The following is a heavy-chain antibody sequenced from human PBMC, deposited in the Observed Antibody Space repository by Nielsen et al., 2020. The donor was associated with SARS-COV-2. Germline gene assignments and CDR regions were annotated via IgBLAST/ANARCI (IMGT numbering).Heavy chain of an antibody. V-gene: IGHV3-33*01. CDR1: GFTFSSYG. CDR2: IWYDGSNK. CDR3: ASMVTPHYGMDV. J-gene: IGHJ6*02. Sequence: GESLKISCAASGFTFSSYGMHWVRQAPGKGLEWVAVIWYDGSNKYYADSVKGRFTISRDNSKNTLYLQMNSLRAEDTAVYYCASMVTPHYGMDVWGQGTTVTVSS. D-gene: IGHD5-18*01.